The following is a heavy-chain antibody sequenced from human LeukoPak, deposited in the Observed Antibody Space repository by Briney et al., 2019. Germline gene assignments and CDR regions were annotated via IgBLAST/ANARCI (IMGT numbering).Heavy chain of an antibody. J-gene: IGHJ6*02. CDR1: GYTFTVYH. D-gene: IGHD2-21*02. Sequence: ASVKVSCKASGYTFTVYHVHWVRQAPGQGLEWMGWINPNSGGTNYAQKFQGSVTMTRDTSISTAYMEVRRLRSDDTAVYYCARSSGCDGDCHLPDYYYGMDVWGQGTMVTVSS. CDR3: ARSSGCDGDCHLPDYYYGMDV. V-gene: IGHV1-2*02. CDR2: INPNSGGT.